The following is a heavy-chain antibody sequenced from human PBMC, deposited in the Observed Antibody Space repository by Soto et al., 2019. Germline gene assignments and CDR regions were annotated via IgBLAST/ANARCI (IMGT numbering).Heavy chain of an antibody. CDR3: ARDKWSRYDYYGMDV. Sequence: QVQLVQSGAEVKKPGSSVKVSCKASGGTFSSYAISWVRQAPGQGLEWLGGTIPIFGTADYAQKFQGRVTITADKSTSTASMELSSMRAEDTAVYYCARDKWSRYDYYGMDVWGQGTTVTVSS. CDR1: GGTFSSYA. J-gene: IGHJ6*02. CDR2: TIPIFGTA. D-gene: IGHD1-26*01. V-gene: IGHV1-69*06.